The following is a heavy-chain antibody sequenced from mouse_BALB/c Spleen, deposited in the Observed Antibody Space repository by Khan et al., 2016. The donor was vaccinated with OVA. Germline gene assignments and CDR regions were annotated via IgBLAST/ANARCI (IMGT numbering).Heavy chain of an antibody. CDR1: GFSLTTYG. J-gene: IGHJ3*01. V-gene: IGHV2-2*02. CDR2: IWSGGST. CDR3: ARNDEYDEGLAY. Sequence: QVQLQQSGPGLVQPSQSLSITCTVSGFSLTTYGVHWVRQSPGKGLEWLGVIWSGGSTDYNAAFKSRLSISKDSSKSQVFFKMNSLQVNDTAIYYCARNDEYDEGLAYWGQGTLVTVSA. D-gene: IGHD2-4*01.